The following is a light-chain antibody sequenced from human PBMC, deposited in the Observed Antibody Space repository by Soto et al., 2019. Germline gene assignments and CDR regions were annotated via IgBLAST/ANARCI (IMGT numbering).Light chain of an antibody. CDR3: LQTYTTLTWT. V-gene: IGKV1-39*01. J-gene: IGKJ1*01. Sequence: DIKMTQSPSSLSASVGDRVTITCRASQTISNYLQWYQQKSGQAPKLLVYAASILHSGVPSRFSGSGSGTNFTLPINSLQPEDFATYYCLQTYTTLTWTFGQGTKVEI. CDR1: QTISNY. CDR2: AAS.